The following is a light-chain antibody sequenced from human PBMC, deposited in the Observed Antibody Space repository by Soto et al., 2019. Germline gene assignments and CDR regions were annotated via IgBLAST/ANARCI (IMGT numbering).Light chain of an antibody. CDR2: DAS. V-gene: IGKV1-33*01. CDR1: QDINIY. Sequence: DIHITQSPSSLFSSVVYILTITCQATQDINIYLNWYQQKPGKAPNLLIYDASNLEIGVPSRFSGSGSGTHFTFTISSLQTEDIGTYYCQQYDILPITFGRGTRLEIK. J-gene: IGKJ5*01. CDR3: QQYDILPIT.